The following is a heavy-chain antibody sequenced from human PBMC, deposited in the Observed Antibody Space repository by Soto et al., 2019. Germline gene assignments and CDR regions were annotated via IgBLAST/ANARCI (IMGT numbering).Heavy chain of an antibody. Sequence: ASVKVSCKASGYTFTSYGISWVRQGPGHGREWMGWISAYNGNTNYAQKLQGRVTMTTDTSTSTAYMELRSLRSDDTAVYYCARVGDVVLPDYNWFDPWGQGTLFTVSS. J-gene: IGHJ5*02. D-gene: IGHD2-2*01. CDR2: ISAYNGNT. V-gene: IGHV1-18*04. CDR1: GYTFTSYG. CDR3: ARVGDVVLPDYNWFDP.